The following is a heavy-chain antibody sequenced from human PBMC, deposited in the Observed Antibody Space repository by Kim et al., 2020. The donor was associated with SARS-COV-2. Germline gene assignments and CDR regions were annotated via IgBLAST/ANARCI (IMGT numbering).Heavy chain of an antibody. Sequence: AVSVKSRITINPDTSKNQFSLQLNSVTPEDTAVYYCARDLYSSSWSNFDYWGQGTLVTVSS. J-gene: IGHJ4*02. CDR3: ARDLYSSSWSNFDY. V-gene: IGHV6-1*01. D-gene: IGHD6-13*01.